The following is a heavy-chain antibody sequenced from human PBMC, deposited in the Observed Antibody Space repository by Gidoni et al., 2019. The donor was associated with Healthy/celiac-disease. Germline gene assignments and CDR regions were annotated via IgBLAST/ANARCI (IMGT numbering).Heavy chain of an antibody. CDR3: ARGPYDSSGYYYGGDY. V-gene: IGHV1-8*01. Sequence: QVQLVQSGAEVKKPGASVKVSCKASGYTFTSYDINWVRQATGQGLEWMGWMNPNSGNTGYAQKFQGRVTMTRNTSISTAYMELSSLRSEDTAVYYCARGPYDSSGYYYGGDYWGQGTLVTVSS. CDR2: MNPNSGNT. J-gene: IGHJ4*02. CDR1: GYTFTSYD. D-gene: IGHD3-22*01.